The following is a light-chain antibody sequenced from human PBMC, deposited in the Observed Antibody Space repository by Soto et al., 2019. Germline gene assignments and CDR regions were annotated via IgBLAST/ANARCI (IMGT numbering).Light chain of an antibody. CDR1: QGISTW. Sequence: DIQMTQSPSSVSASVGDRVTITCRASQGISTWLAWFQQKPGKAPKLLIYAETSLQTGVPSRFSGSGSGTDFTLTISSRQPEDYATYSCQQGTSFPLPVGGGTKVELQ. CDR2: AET. J-gene: IGKJ4*01. CDR3: QQGTSFPLP. V-gene: IGKV1-12*01.